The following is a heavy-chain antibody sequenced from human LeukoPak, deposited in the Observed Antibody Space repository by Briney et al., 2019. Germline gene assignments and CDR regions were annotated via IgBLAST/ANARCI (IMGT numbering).Heavy chain of an antibody. D-gene: IGHD5-24*01. V-gene: IGHV3-23*01. Sequence: GGSLRLSCAASGFTFSSYAMSWVRQAPGKGLEWVSAISGSGGSTYYADSVKGRFTISRDNSKNTLYLQMNSLRAEDTAVYYCAKLGGLLGRWLQFSFDYWGQGTLVTVSS. CDR3: AKLGGLLGRWLQFSFDY. CDR1: GFTFSSYA. CDR2: ISGSGGST. J-gene: IGHJ4*02.